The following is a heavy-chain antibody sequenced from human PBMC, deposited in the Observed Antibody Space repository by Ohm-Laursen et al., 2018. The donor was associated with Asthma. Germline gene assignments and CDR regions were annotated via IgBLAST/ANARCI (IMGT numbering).Heavy chain of an antibody. Sequence: GSLRLSCAASGFTFSSYSMNWVRQAPGKGLEWVSPISSSSSYIYYADSVKGRFTISRDNAKNSLYLQMNSLRAEDTAVYYCARGMWDIVVVPAAMQERVLSGFDYWGQGTLVTVSS. J-gene: IGHJ4*02. CDR3: ARGMWDIVVVPAAMQERVLSGFDY. CDR1: GFTFSSYS. D-gene: IGHD2-2*01. V-gene: IGHV3-21*01. CDR2: ISSSSSYI.